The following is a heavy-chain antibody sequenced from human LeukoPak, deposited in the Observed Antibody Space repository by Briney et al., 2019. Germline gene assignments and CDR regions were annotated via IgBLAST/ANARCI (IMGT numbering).Heavy chain of an antibody. V-gene: IGHV1-18*01. D-gene: IGHD5-18*01. CDR1: GYTFTSYG. J-gene: IGHJ6*03. CDR2: ISAYNGNT. Sequence: AASVTVSCKASGYTFTSYGISWVRQAPGQGLEWMGWISAYNGNTNYAQKLQGRVTMTTATSTRTAYMELRGLSSDDTAVYYCARWGAPGTAMVQDYHYYYYMDGWGKGTTVTVSS. CDR3: ARWGAPGTAMVQDYHYYYYMDG.